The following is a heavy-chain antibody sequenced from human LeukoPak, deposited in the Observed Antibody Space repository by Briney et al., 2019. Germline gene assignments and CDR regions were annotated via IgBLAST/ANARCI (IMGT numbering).Heavy chain of an antibody. J-gene: IGHJ4*02. CDR2: IKQDGTEE. V-gene: IGHV3-7*01. Sequence: GGSLRLSCAASGFIFSFYWLSWVRQAPRKGLEWVASIKQDGTEEQYVDSVKGRFTISRDTAKSSLYLQMNSLRGEDTAVYYCAFGGVIAWYFDYWGQGTLVTVSS. CDR3: AFGGVIAWYFDY. CDR1: GFIFSFYW. D-gene: IGHD3-16*02.